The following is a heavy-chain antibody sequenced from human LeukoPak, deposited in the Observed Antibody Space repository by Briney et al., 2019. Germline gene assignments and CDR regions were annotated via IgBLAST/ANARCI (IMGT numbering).Heavy chain of an antibody. CDR1: GDSISTSSYY. D-gene: IGHD2-15*01. CDR3: ARHRCSGGSCYPMNWFDP. Sequence: PSETLSLTCSVSGDSISTSSYYWGWIRQPPGKGLEWIGTIYYSGSTYYNPSLTSRVTISVDTSKNQFSLKLSSVTAADTAVYYCARHRCSGGSCYPMNWFDPWGQGTLVTVSS. CDR2: IYYSGST. V-gene: IGHV4-39*01. J-gene: IGHJ5*02.